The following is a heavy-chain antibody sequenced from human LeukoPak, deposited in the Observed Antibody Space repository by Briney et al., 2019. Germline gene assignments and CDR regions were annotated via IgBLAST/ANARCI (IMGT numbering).Heavy chain of an antibody. CDR1: GYTFTGYY. J-gene: IGHJ4*02. V-gene: IGHV1-2*02. CDR2: INPNSGGT. CDR3: ARAGGSYSSSWYLRY. D-gene: IGHD6-13*01. Sequence: ASVKVSCKASGYTFTGYYMHWVRQAPGQGLEWMGWINPNSGGTNYAQKFQGRVTMTRDTSISTAYMELSRLRPDDTAVYYCARAGGSYSSSWYLRYWGQGTLVTVSS.